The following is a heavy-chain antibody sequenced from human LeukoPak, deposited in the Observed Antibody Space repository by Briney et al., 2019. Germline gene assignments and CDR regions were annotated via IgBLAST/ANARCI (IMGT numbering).Heavy chain of an antibody. D-gene: IGHD1-1*01. J-gene: IGHJ4*02. Sequence: ASVKVSCKASGYTFSGYYMHWVRQAPGQGLEWMGRINPNSGGTNYSQKFQGRVTMTRDTSISTTYMELRRVRFDDTAVYHCARGLENFDYWGQGTLVSVSS. CDR2: INPNSGGT. CDR3: ARGLENFDY. CDR1: GYTFSGYY. V-gene: IGHV1-2*06.